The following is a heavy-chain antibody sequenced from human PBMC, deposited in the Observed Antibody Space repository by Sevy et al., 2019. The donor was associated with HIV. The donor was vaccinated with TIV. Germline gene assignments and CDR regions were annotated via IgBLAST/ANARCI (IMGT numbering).Heavy chain of an antibody. Sequence: GGSLRLSCAASGFTFSNYAMSWVRQAPGKGLEWVSAISASCGTTFFADSVKGRFTISRDNSKNTMYLQMNSLRVEDTAVYYCAKSPSSPGSSSTWATFDYWGQGTLVTVSS. CDR1: GFTFSNYA. J-gene: IGHJ4*02. V-gene: IGHV3-23*01. CDR3: AKSPSSPGSSSTWATFDY. D-gene: IGHD6-13*01. CDR2: ISASCGTT.